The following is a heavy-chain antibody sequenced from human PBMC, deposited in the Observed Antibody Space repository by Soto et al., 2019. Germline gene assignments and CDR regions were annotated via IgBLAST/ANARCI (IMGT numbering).Heavy chain of an antibody. CDR3: ARESVAGTEFFGFDP. CDR2: IYYSGST. J-gene: IGHJ5*02. Sequence: PSETLSLTCTVSGGSISSYYWSWIRQPPGKGLEWIGYIYYSGSTNYNPSLKSRVTISVDTSKNQFSLKLSSVTAADTAVYYCARESVAGTEFFGFDPWGQGTLVTVS. CDR1: GGSISSYY. D-gene: IGHD6-19*01. V-gene: IGHV4-59*01.